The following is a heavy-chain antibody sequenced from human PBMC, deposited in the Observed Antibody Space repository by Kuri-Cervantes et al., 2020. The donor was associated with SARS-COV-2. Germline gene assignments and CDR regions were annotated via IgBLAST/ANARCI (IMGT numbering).Heavy chain of an antibody. J-gene: IGHJ6*02. CDR1: GYSFTSYR. Sequence: KVSCKGSGYSFTSYRISWVRQMPGKGLEWMGRIDPSDSYTKYSPSFQGHVTISADKSINTAYLQWSSLKASDTAMYYCARRTSGGVGMDVWGQGTTVTVSS. V-gene: IGHV5-10-1*01. CDR3: ARRTSGGVGMDV. CDR2: IDPSDSYT. D-gene: IGHD6-19*01.